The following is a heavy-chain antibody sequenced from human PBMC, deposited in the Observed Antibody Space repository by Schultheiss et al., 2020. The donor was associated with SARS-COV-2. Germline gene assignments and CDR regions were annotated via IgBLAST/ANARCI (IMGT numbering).Heavy chain of an antibody. CDR3: AKEECGGDCYSNTYFDY. V-gene: IGHV3-30*18. CDR2: ISYDGSNK. Sequence: GGSLRLSCAASGFTFSSYGMHWVRQAPGKGLEWVAVISYDGSNKYYADSVKGRFTISRDNSKNTLYLQMNSLRAEDTAVYYCAKEECGGDCYSNTYFDYWGQGTLVTVSS. J-gene: IGHJ4*02. CDR1: GFTFSSYG. D-gene: IGHD2-21*02.